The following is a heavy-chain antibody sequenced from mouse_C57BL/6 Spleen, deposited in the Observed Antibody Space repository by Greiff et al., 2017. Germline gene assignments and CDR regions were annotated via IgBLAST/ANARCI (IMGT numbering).Heavy chain of an antibody. CDR3: AREEVYGNNAMDY. D-gene: IGHD2-1*01. J-gene: IGHJ4*01. Sequence: VQLQESGAELVKPGASVKLSCKASGYTFTSYWMHWVKQRPGRGLEWIGRIGPNSGGTKYNEKFKSKATLTVDKPSSTAYMQLSSLTSEDSAVYYCAREEVYGNNAMDYWGQGTSVTVSS. CDR2: IGPNSGGT. CDR1: GYTFTSYW. V-gene: IGHV1-72*01.